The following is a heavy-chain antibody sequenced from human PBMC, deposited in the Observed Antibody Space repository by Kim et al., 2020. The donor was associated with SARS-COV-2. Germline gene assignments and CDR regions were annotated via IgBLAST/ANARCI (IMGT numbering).Heavy chain of an antibody. CDR3: ARFRQSVVPAAMYFDY. J-gene: IGHJ4*02. D-gene: IGHD2-2*01. CDR2: IYYSGST. Sequence: SETLSLTCTVSGGSISSGDYYWSWIRQPPGKRLEWIGYIYYSGSTYYNPSLKSRVTISVDTSKNQFSLKLSSVTAADTAVYYCARFRQSVVPAAMYFDYWGQGTLVTVSS. V-gene: IGHV4-30-4*01. CDR1: GGSISSGDYY.